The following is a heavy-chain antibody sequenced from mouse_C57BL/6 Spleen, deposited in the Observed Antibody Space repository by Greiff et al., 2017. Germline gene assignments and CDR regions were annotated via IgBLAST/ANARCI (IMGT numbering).Heavy chain of an antibody. CDR3: ARRYYGSRDAMDY. CDR1: GYTFTSYG. Sequence: VQLQQSGAELARPGASVKLSCKASGYTFTSYGISWVKQRTGQGLEWIGEIYPRSGNTYYNEKFKGKATLTADKSSSTAYMELRSLTSEDSAVYFCARRYYGSRDAMDYWGKGTSVTVSS. CDR2: IYPRSGNT. V-gene: IGHV1-81*01. D-gene: IGHD1-1*01. J-gene: IGHJ4*01.